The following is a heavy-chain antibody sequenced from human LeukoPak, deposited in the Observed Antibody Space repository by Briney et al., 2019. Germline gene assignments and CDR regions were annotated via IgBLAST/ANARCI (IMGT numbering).Heavy chain of an antibody. CDR3: AKDPTMVRGVHFDY. V-gene: IGHV3-23*01. D-gene: IGHD3-10*01. J-gene: IGHJ4*02. CDR1: GFTFSSYA. Sequence: GGSLRLSCAASGFTFSSYAMSWVRQAPGKGLEWVSAISGSGGSTYYADSVKGRVTISRDNSKNTLYLQMNSLRAEDTAVYCCAKDPTMVRGVHFDYWGQGTLVTVSS. CDR2: ISGSGGST.